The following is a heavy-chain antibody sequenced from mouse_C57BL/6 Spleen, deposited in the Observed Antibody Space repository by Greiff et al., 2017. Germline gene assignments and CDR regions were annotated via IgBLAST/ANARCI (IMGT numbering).Heavy chain of an antibody. J-gene: IGHJ4*01. CDR2: INYDGSST. CDR3: ARDRDYYGSSYGAMDY. V-gene: IGHV5-16*01. CDR1: GFTFSDYY. Sequence: EVHLVESEGGLVQPGSSMKLSCTASGFTFSDYYMAWVRQVPEQGLEWVANINYDGSSTYYLDPLKGRFTISRDNAKNILYLQMSSLKSEDTATYYCARDRDYYGSSYGAMDYWGQGTSVTVSS. D-gene: IGHD1-1*01.